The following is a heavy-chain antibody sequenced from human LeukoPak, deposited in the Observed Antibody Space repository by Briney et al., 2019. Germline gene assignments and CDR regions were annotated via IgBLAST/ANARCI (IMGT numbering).Heavy chain of an antibody. CDR3: AAAPYQLLRTPMDY. D-gene: IGHD2-2*01. J-gene: IGHJ4*02. CDR2: ITWNSGSI. V-gene: IGHV3-9*01. Sequence: QPGGSLRLSCAASGFTFDDYAMHWVRQAPGKGLEWVSGITWNSGSIGYADSVKGRFTISRDNAKNSLYLQMNSLRAEDTAFYYCAAAPYQLLRTPMDYWGQGTLVTVSS. CDR1: GFTFDDYA.